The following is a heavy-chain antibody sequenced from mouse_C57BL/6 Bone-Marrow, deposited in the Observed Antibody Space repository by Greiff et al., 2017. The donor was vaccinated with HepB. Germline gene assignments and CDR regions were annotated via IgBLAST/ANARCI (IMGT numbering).Heavy chain of an antibody. CDR1: GYTFTDYY. Sequence: QVHVKQSGAELVRPGASVKLSCKASGYTFTDYYINWVKQRPGQGLEWIARIYPGSGNTYYNEKFKGKATLTAEKSSSTAYMQLSSLTSEDSAVYFCARERVYYLAWFAYWGQGTLVTVSA. CDR3: ARERVYYLAWFAY. J-gene: IGHJ3*01. V-gene: IGHV1-76*01. CDR2: IYPGSGNT. D-gene: IGHD1-1*01.